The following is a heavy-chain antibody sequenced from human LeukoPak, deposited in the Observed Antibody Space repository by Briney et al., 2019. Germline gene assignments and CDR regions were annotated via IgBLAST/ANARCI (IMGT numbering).Heavy chain of an antibody. Sequence: GGSLRLSCAASGVTFSSYSMNWVRQAPGKGLEWVSSISSSSSYIYYTDSVKGRFTISRDNAKNSLYLQMNSLRAEDTAVYYCARDRAVAGLYYYYGMGVWGQGTTVTVSS. CDR1: GVTFSSYS. J-gene: IGHJ6*02. CDR2: ISSSSSYI. D-gene: IGHD6-19*01. V-gene: IGHV3-21*01. CDR3: ARDRAVAGLYYYYGMGV.